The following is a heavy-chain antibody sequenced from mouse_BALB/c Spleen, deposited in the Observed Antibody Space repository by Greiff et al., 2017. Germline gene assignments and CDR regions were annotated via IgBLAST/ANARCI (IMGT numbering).Heavy chain of an antibody. CDR1: GYTFTSSW. CDR3: ARRGMTFYFDY. V-gene: IGHV1S26*01. Sequence: VQLQQPGSVLVRPGASVKLSCKASGYTFTSSWMHWVKQRPRQGLEWIGYINPSSGYTNYNQKFKDKATLTADKSSSTAYMQLSSLTSEDSAVYYCARRGMTFYFDYWGQGTTLTVSS. J-gene: IGHJ2*01. CDR2: INPSSGYT.